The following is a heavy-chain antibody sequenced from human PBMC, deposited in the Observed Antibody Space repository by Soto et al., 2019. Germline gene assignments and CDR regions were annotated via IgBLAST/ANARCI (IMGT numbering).Heavy chain of an antibody. CDR2: INHSGNN. CDR3: ARGGSNDWQVALDI. V-gene: IGHV4-34*01. J-gene: IGHJ3*02. Sequence: QLQQWGAGLLKPSETLSLTCVVYGVSFSTYYYNWIRQSPGKGLEWIGEINHSGNNNYSPSLKSRVTMSVDTSKNPFSLKRTSLTAADTAVYYCARGGSNDWQVALDIWGQGTMVTVSS. D-gene: IGHD3-9*01. CDR1: GVSFSTYY.